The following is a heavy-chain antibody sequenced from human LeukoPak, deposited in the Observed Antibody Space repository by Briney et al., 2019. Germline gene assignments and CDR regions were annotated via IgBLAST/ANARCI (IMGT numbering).Heavy chain of an antibody. J-gene: IGHJ6*03. Sequence: SETLSLTCTVSGGSISSSSYYWGWIRQPPGKGLEWIGYIYYSGSTNYNPSLKSRVTISVDTSKNQFSLKLSSVTAADTAVYYCARGGSVCSGGSCYDYYNYYYYMDVWGKGTTVTVSS. V-gene: IGHV4-61*05. CDR1: GGSISSSSYY. D-gene: IGHD2-15*01. CDR2: IYYSGST. CDR3: ARGGSVCSGGSCYDYYNYYYYMDV.